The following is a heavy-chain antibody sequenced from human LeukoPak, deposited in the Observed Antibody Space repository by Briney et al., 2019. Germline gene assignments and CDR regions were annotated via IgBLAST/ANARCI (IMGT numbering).Heavy chain of an antibody. CDR2: IRTSAGHI. Sequence: GGSLRLSCAASGFSFSSYGMGWIRQAPGKGLEWVSTIRTSAGHIYYADSVKGRFTISRDNSKSTVYLQMNSLRAEDTAIYYCAKYYYGSGSSPLNFDYWSQGTLVTVSS. D-gene: IGHD3-10*01. CDR3: AKYYYGSGSSPLNFDY. V-gene: IGHV3-23*01. J-gene: IGHJ4*02. CDR1: GFSFSSYG.